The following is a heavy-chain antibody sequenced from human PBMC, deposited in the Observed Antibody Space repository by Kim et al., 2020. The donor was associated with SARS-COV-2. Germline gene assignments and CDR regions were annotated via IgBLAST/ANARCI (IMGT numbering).Heavy chain of an antibody. D-gene: IGHD6-19*01. CDR1: GFTFTSRA. Sequence: GGSLRLSCVASGFTFTSRAMSWVRQSPVKGLEWVASINNGGNPYYANSVKGRFTISRDITKDTLYLQMNSLRADDTALYYCAKDHPSNGWPAFDSWGQGTLDTDSS. V-gene: IGHV3-23*01. CDR2: INNGGNP. CDR3: AKDHPSNGWPAFDS. J-gene: IGHJ4*02.